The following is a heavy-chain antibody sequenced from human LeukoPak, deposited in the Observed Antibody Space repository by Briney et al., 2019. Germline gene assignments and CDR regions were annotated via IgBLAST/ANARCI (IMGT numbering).Heavy chain of an antibody. V-gene: IGHV4-30-4*01. CDR3: ARGMVRGVIMDY. Sequence: SETLSLTCTVSGGSISSGDYYWSWIRQPPGKGLEWIVYIYYSGSTYYNPSLKSRVTISVDTSKNQFSLKLSSVTAADTAVYYCARGMVRGVIMDYWGQGTLVTVSS. D-gene: IGHD3-10*01. J-gene: IGHJ4*02. CDR1: GGSISSGDYY. CDR2: IYYSGST.